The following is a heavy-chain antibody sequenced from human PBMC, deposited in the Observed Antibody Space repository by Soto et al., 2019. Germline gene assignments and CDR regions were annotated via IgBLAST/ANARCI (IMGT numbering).Heavy chain of an antibody. D-gene: IGHD5-18*01. CDR1: GYSFNTYW. CDR3: ARLLGYSYGHQEFFDY. Sequence: PWESLKISCSGSGYSFNTYWIGWVRQMPGKGLEWMGIIYPGDFDTRYSPSFQGHVTMSVDKSINTAYLQWSSLETSDTAMYYCARLLGYSYGHQEFFDYWGQGIPVTVSS. CDR2: IYPGDFDT. V-gene: IGHV5-51*01. J-gene: IGHJ4*02.